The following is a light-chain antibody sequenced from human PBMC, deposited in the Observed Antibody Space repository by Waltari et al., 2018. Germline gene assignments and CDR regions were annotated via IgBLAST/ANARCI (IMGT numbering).Light chain of an antibody. CDR3: QEYGSSPEFT. CDR2: ATF. J-gene: IGKJ3*01. Sequence: IVLTPSPGTLSLSPGDKATLPCRTSQSISHSDLAWYQQKPGQVPRLLIYATFSRASGIPDRFSGSGSETDFTLTISSLEPEYFAVYYFQEYGSSPEFTFGPGTTVDI. V-gene: IGKV3-20*01. CDR1: QSISHSD.